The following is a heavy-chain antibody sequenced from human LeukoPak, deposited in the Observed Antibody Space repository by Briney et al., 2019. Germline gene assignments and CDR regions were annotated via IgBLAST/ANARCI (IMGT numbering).Heavy chain of an antibody. D-gene: IGHD5-18*01. CDR3: ARGRTAMVTN. CDR2: IYSSGST. J-gene: IGHJ4*02. CDR1: GGSVSSYY. V-gene: IGHV4-4*07. Sequence: PSETLSLTCTVSGGSVSSYYWSWIRQPAWKGLEWIGRIYSSGSTNYNPSLKSRVTMSVDTSKNQFSLKLSSVTAADTAVYYCARGRTAMVTNWGQGTLVTVSS.